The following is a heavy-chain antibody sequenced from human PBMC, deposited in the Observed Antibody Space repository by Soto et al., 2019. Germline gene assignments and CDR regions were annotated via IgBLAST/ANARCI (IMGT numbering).Heavy chain of an antibody. CDR1: GFSLSTTGVG. CDR2: IYWDDGK. V-gene: IGHV2-5*02. CDR3: AHRLVGSSGYLAFDY. J-gene: IGHJ4*02. D-gene: IGHD3-22*01. Sequence: SGPTLVNPTQTLTLTCTFPGFSLSTTGVGVGWIRQPPGKALEWLALIYWDDGKRYSPPLSLKSRLTITKDSSKSQVVLTVTNMDPVDTGTYYCAHRLVGSSGYLAFDYWGQGTLVTVSS.